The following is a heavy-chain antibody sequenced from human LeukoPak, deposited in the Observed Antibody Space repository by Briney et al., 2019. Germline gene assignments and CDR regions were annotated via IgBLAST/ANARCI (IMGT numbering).Heavy chain of an antibody. Sequence: EASVKVSCKASGGTFSSYAISWVRQAPGQGLEWMGGIIPIFGTANYAQKFQGRVTITADESTSTAYMELSSLRSEDTAVYYCARVLRHSYYGSGSYGWYFDLWGRGTLVTVSS. J-gene: IGHJ2*01. CDR3: ARVLRHSYYGSGSYGWYFDL. D-gene: IGHD3-10*01. V-gene: IGHV1-69*01. CDR1: GGTFSSYA. CDR2: IIPIFGTA.